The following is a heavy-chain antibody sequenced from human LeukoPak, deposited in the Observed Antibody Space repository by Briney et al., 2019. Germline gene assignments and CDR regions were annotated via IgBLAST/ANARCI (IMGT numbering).Heavy chain of an antibody. CDR1: GYTFTSYG. Sequence: ASVKVSCKASGYTFTSYGISWVRQAPGQGLGWMGWISAYNGNTNYAQKLQGRVTMTTDTSTSTAYMELRSLRSDDTAVYYCARIPPIYCSGGSCYEDVDYYYYMDVWGKGTTVTISS. V-gene: IGHV1-18*01. D-gene: IGHD2-15*01. CDR3: ARIPPIYCSGGSCYEDVDYYYYMDV. CDR2: ISAYNGNT. J-gene: IGHJ6*03.